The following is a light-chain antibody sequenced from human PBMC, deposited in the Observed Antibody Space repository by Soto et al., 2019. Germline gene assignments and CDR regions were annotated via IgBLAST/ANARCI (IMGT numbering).Light chain of an antibody. CDR3: QKLNNYPLT. V-gene: IGKV1-9*01. CDR1: QVIHVF. J-gene: IGKJ3*01. Sequence: DIQLTQSPSFLSASEGDRVTITCRASQVIHVFLAWYQHKPGKAPRLLIDSASTLQSGVPSRFSGSRSGTEFTLTISSLQTEDIATYYCQKLNNYPLTFGPGTKVDIK. CDR2: SAS.